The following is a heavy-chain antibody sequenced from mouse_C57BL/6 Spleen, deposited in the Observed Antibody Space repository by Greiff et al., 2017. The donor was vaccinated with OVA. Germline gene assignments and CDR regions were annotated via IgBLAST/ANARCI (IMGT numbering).Heavy chain of an antibody. CDR3: ARSEDYGAMDY. Sequence: EVQLQQSGPELVKPGASVKISCKASGYTFTDYYMNWVKQSHGKSLEWIGDINPNNGGTSYNQKFKGKATLTVDKSSSTAYMELRSLISEDSAVYYCARSEDYGAMDYWGQGTSVTVSS. V-gene: IGHV1-26*01. CDR2: INPNNGGT. J-gene: IGHJ4*01. CDR1: GYTFTDYY.